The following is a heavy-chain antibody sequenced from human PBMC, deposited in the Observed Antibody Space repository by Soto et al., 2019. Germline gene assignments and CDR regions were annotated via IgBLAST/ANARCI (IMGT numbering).Heavy chain of an antibody. Sequence: QVQLVQSGAEVRKPGASLKVSCKASGYTFIGNYIHWVRQAPGQGLEWMGWMSPSGGDTKVAQRFPGSVSMTRATSVSKAYMELSSLRSDDTATYYCARAELHNPYYYYAMALWGQGTMVTVSS. CDR2: MSPSGGDT. V-gene: IGHV1-2*02. CDR3: ARAELHNPYYYYAMAL. CDR1: GYTFIGNY. J-gene: IGHJ6*01. D-gene: IGHD2-21*01.